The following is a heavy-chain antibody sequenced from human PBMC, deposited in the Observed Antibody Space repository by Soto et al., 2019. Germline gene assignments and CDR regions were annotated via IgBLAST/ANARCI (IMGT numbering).Heavy chain of an antibody. D-gene: IGHD2-15*01. V-gene: IGHV3-7*03. CDR1: GFTFISHW. J-gene: IGHJ4*02. CDR3: ASYCGGAGCYRGGSH. CDR2: INQDGSEK. Sequence: GGSQRLSCAAFGFTFISHWMHWVRQSPGKGLEWVANINQDGSEKFYVDSVKGRFTISRDNSKYSLYLQMNSLRAEDTALYYCASYCGGAGCYRGGSHWGQGALVTVSS.